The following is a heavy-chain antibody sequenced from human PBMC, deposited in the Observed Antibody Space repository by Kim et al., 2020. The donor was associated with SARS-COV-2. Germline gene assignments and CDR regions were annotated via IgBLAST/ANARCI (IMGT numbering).Heavy chain of an antibody. V-gene: IGHV3-64D*09. D-gene: IGHD6-13*01. J-gene: IGHJ4*01. Sequence: FYADSVKGRFTISRDTSKKTFFLEMRSLRVEDTATYSCVKAAGSSWYGEWGQGTRVTVSS. CDR3: VKAAGSSWYGE.